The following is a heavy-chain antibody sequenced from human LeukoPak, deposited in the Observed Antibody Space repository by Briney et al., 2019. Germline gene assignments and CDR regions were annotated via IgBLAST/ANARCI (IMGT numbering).Heavy chain of an antibody. CDR1: GYSFTSYW. CDR2: IYPGDSDT. Sequence: GESLKISCKGSGYSFTSYWIGWVRQMPGKGLEWMGIIYPGDSDTRYSPSFQGQVTISADKSISTAYLQWSSLKASDTAMYYCARQSRFACGGGSCYYGWFDPWGQGTLVTVSS. D-gene: IGHD2-15*01. CDR3: ARQSRFACGGGSCYYGWFDP. V-gene: IGHV5-51*01. J-gene: IGHJ5*02.